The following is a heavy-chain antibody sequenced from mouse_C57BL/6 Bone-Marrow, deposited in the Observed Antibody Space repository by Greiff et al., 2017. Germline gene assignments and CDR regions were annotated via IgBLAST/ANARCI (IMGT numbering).Heavy chain of an antibody. CDR3: ARRWLSLFDY. V-gene: IGHV1-81*01. CDR2: IYPRSGNT. Sequence: QVQLQQSGAELARPGASVKLSCKASGYTFTSSGISWVKQRTGQGLEWIGAIYPRSGNTYYNEKFQGKATLTADKSSSTAYMELRSLTSEDSAVYFCARRWLSLFDYWGQGTTLTVSS. D-gene: IGHD1-1*02. CDR1: GYTFTSSG. J-gene: IGHJ2*01.